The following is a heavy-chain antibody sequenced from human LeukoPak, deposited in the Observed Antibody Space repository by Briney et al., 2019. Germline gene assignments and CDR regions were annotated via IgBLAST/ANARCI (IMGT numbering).Heavy chain of an antibody. D-gene: IGHD1-14*01. Sequence: SETLSLTCTVSGGSISSSSYYWGWIRQPPGTGLEWIGSIYYSGSTYYNPSLKSRVTISVDTSKNQFSLKLSSVTAADTAVYYCARGFRAFRSRHTGVHHAFDIWGQGTMVTVSS. CDR1: GGSISSSSYY. V-gene: IGHV4-39*07. CDR3: ARGFRAFRSRHTGVHHAFDI. CDR2: IYYSGST. J-gene: IGHJ3*02.